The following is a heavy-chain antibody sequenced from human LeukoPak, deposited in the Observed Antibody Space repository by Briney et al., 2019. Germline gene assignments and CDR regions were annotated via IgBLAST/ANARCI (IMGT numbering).Heavy chain of an antibody. D-gene: IGHD5-24*01. Sequence: PSETLSLTCTVSGGSISSSSFYWGWLRQPPGKGLEWIGSIYYRGNTYYNPSLKSRVTISVDTSKNQFSLKLRSVSAADTAVYYCARSRDGYISTFDYWGQGTLVTVSS. CDR3: ARSRDGYISTFDY. J-gene: IGHJ4*02. V-gene: IGHV4-39*01. CDR1: GGSISSSSFY. CDR2: IYYRGNT.